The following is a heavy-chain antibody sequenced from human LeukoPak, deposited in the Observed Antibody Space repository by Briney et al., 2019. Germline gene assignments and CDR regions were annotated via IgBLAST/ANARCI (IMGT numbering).Heavy chain of an antibody. Sequence: PSETLSLTCGVSTGSLSGYYWRWIRQPPGGGLEWIGEINYSGSPNYNPSLKSRVTISGGTSKKQFSLNLTSVTAADTGVYYCARGVDLWGRGTPVTVSS. J-gene: IGHJ2*01. CDR1: TGSLSGYY. V-gene: IGHV4-34*01. CDR2: INYSGSP. CDR3: ARGVDL.